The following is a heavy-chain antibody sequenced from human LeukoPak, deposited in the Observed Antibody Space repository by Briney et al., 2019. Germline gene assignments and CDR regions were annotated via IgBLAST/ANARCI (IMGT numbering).Heavy chain of an antibody. V-gene: IGHV3-23*01. D-gene: IGHD3-9*01. CDR2: ITGGGDTT. CDR3: AKAANYDILTGYYLDY. J-gene: IGHJ4*02. CDR1: GFTFSSYA. Sequence: GGSLRLSCAASGFTFSSYAMTWVRQAPGKGLEWVSAITGGGDTTYYADSVKGRFTISRDNSKNTLYLQMNNLRAEDTAIYYCAKAANYDILTGYYLDYWGQGTLVTVSS.